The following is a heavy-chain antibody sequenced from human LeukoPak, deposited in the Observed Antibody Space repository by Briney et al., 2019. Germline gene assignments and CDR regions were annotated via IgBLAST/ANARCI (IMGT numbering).Heavy chain of an antibody. D-gene: IGHD2-2*02. J-gene: IGHJ3*02. Sequence: GESLKISCKGSGYSFTSYWIGWVRQMPGKGLEWMGIIYPGDSDTRYSPSFQGQVTISADKSISTAYLQWSSLKASDTAMYYCASRHRCCSSTSCYMAAFDIWGQGTMVTVSS. V-gene: IGHV5-51*01. CDR2: IYPGDSDT. CDR3: ASRHRCCSSTSCYMAAFDI. CDR1: GYSFTSYW.